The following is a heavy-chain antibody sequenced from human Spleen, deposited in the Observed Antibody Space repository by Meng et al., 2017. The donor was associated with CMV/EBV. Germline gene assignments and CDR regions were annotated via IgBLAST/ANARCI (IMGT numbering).Heavy chain of an antibody. CDR2: INHSGST. CDR1: GGSFSGYY. J-gene: IGHJ4*02. CDR3: ARDLSSSSAFFDY. V-gene: IGHV4-34*01. D-gene: IGHD6-6*01. Sequence: CGVYGGSFSGYYWSWSRQPPGKGLEWIGEINHSGSTNYNPSLKSRVTISVDTSKNQFSLKLSSVTAADTAVYYCARDLSSSSAFFDYWGQGTLVTVSS.